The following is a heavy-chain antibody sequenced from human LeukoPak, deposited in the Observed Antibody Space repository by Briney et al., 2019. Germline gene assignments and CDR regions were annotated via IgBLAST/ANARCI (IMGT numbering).Heavy chain of an antibody. CDR3: ARGYCSGGSCYPTDY. Sequence: GRSLRLSCAASGLTFSSYSMNWVRQAPGKGLEWVSSISSSSSYIYYADSVKGRFTISRDNAKNSLYLQMNSLRAEDTAVYYCARGYCSGGSCYPTDYWGQGTLVTVSS. V-gene: IGHV3-21*01. J-gene: IGHJ4*02. D-gene: IGHD2-15*01. CDR1: GLTFSSYS. CDR2: ISSSSSYI.